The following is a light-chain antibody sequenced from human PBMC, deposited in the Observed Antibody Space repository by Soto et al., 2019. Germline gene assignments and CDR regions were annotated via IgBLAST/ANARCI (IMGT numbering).Light chain of an antibody. Sequence: EIQMTQSPSTLSASVGDRVTITCRASQSISSWLAWYQQKPGKAPKLLIYEASNLESGVPSRFSGSGSGTEFTLTISSLQPDDFATYYCQQSNNYPWTFGQGTKVDIK. J-gene: IGKJ1*01. V-gene: IGKV1-5*03. CDR2: EAS. CDR1: QSISSW. CDR3: QQSNNYPWT.